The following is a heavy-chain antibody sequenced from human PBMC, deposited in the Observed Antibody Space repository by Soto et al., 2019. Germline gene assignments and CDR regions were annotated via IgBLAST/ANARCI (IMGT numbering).Heavy chain of an antibody. V-gene: IGHV4-4*02. CDR2: IYHSGST. D-gene: IGHD3-22*01. J-gene: IGHJ6*02. CDR1: CGSIINRNW. CDR3: ARSPDSSGYYPRWYYYGMDV. Sequence: SETMPLTCAVSCGSIINRNWWSRIRQHPGKGLEWIGEIYHSGSTNYNPSLKSRVTISVDKSKNQFSLKLSSVTAADTAVYYCARSPDSSGYYPRWYYYGMDVWGQGTTVTVSS.